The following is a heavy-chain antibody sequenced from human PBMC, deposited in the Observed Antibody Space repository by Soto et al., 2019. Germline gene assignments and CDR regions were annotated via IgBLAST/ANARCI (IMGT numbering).Heavy chain of an antibody. CDR1: GYSFTSYW. Sequence: GESLKISCKGSGYSFTSYWIAWVRQMPGKGLEWMGIIYPGDSDARYSPSFQGQVTISADKSINTAYLQWSSLKASDTAMYYCARPRSVSYRRAHYCMDVRGQGTMVTV. CDR3: ARPRSVSYRRAHYCMDV. CDR2: IYPGDSDA. J-gene: IGHJ6*02. D-gene: IGHD3-16*02. V-gene: IGHV5-51*01.